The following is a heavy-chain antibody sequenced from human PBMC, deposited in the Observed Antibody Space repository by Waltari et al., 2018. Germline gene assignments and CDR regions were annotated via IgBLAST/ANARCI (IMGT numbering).Heavy chain of an antibody. D-gene: IGHD4-17*01. V-gene: IGHV1-2*02. Sequence: QVQLVQSRTAVKTSGASVRVSCTAFGYRFTDHFIPWLRQAPGQGFEWMGWINPNSGETNSAQKFQVRVSLTRDTSISTAYMEVNGLTSDDTAVYYCARGFYGDYVPDIWGQGTLVAVSS. CDR2: INPNSGET. CDR1: GYRFTDHF. J-gene: IGHJ4*02. CDR3: ARGFYGDYVPDI.